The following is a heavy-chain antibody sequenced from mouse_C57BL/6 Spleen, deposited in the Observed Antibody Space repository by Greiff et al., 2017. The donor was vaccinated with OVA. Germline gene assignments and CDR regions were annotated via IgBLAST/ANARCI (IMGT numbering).Heavy chain of an antibody. CDR2: INPSTGGT. J-gene: IGHJ2*01. D-gene: IGHD2-1*01. V-gene: IGHV1-42*01. Sequence: EVQRVESGPELVKPGASVKISCKASGYSFTGYYMNWVKQSPEKSLEWIGEINPSTGGTTYNQKFKAKATLTVDKSSSTAYMQLKSLTSEDSAVYYCARGGEGNSLDYWGQGTTLTVSS. CDR1: GYSFTGYY. CDR3: ARGGEGNSLDY.